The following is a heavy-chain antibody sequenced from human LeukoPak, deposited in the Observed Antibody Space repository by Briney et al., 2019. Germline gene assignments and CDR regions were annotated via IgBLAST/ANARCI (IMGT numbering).Heavy chain of an antibody. Sequence: HPGGSLRLSCAASGFTFSSYGMHWVRQAPGKGLEWVAVISYDGSNKYYADSVKGRFTISRDNSKNTLYLQMNSLRAEDTAVYYCAKDRRVTMVRGVIIDYYYGMDVWGQGTTVTVSS. J-gene: IGHJ6*02. CDR1: GFTFSSYG. CDR3: AKDRRVTMVRGVIIDYYYGMDV. V-gene: IGHV3-30*18. CDR2: ISYDGSNK. D-gene: IGHD3-10*01.